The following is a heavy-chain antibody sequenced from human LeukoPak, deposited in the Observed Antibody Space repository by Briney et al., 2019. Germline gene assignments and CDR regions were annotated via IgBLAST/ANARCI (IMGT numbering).Heavy chain of an antibody. CDR2: TCYRSMWYN. D-gene: IGHD3-10*01. CDR3: ARSGADIDY. Sequence: SQTLSLTCAISGDSVSSTSAAWNWITQSPSRGLEWLGRTCYRSMWYNEYAVSVNSRLTNNPDKSKNQFSLQLTSVSPEDTDVYYCARSGADIDYWGQGTLVTVSS. J-gene: IGHJ4*02. V-gene: IGHV6-1*01. CDR1: GDSVSSTSAA.